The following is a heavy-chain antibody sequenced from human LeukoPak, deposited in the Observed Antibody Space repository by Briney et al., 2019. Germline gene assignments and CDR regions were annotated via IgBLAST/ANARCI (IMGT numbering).Heavy chain of an antibody. Sequence: ASVKVSCKASGYTFTGYYLYWVRQAPGQGLEWMGWMNRNSGDTNYAQRFLGRVTMTRDTSISTAHMELSSVTSDDTAIYYCARDRRVGSMINVFDIWGQGTMITVSS. CDR1: GYTFTGYY. D-gene: IGHD3-16*01. CDR3: ARDRRVGSMINVFDI. V-gene: IGHV1-2*02. J-gene: IGHJ3*02. CDR2: MNRNSGDT.